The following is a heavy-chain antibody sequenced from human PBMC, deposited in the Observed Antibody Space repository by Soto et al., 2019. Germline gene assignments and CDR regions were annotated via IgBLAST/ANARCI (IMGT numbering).Heavy chain of an antibody. V-gene: IGHV2-5*02. CDR2: IYWEYDK. J-gene: IGHJ4*02. Sequence: QITLKESGPTLVKPTQTLTLTCTFSGFSLSTSGVGVGWIRHPPGKALQWLALIYWEYDKRYSPSLTSRLTIPKDTSNNQVVLTMTNMDPVDTATYYCAHNARGAYYCDYWGQGTLVTVS. CDR1: GFSLSTSGVG. D-gene: IGHD3-10*01. CDR3: AHNARGAYYCDY.